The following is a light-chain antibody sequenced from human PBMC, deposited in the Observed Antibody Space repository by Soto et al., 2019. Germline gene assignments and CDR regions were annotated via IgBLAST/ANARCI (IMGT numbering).Light chain of an antibody. J-gene: IGKJ4*01. CDR3: QQYYSTPHA. CDR2: WAS. CDR1: QSVLYTSNNKNY. V-gene: IGKV4-1*01. Sequence: DIVMTQSPDSLAVSLGERATINCKSSQSVLYTSNNKNYLAWYQQKPGQPPKLLIYWASTRESGVPDRFSGSGSEADFTLTISSLQAEDVAVYYCQQYYSTPHAFGGGTTVEVK.